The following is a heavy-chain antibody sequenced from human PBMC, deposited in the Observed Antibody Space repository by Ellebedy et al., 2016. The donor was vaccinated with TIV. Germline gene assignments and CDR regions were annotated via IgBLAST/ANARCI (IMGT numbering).Heavy chain of an antibody. CDR1: GGTFSSYV. CDR3: ARAESGGYAWDY. D-gene: IGHD5-12*01. V-gene: IGHV1-69*13. Sequence: AASVKVSCKASGGTFSSYVISWVRQAPGQGLEWMGGIIPIFGAANYAQKFKGRVSITADDSTSTAYMELSGLRSEDTAVYFCARAESGGYAWDYWGQGTLVTVSS. J-gene: IGHJ4*02. CDR2: IIPIFGAA.